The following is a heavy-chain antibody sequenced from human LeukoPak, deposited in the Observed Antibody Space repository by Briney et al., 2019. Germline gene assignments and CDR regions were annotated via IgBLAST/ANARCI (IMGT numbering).Heavy chain of an antibody. V-gene: IGHV3-23*01. Sequence: GGSLRLSCAASGFTFSSGAMSWVRQAPGEGLEWVSAMSGSGGSTYYANSVQGRFTTSRDNSKTTLYLQMNSLRAEDTAVYYSAKVYYYDSSGYYPTPLFDYWGQGTLVTVSS. CDR3: AKVYYYDSSGYYPTPLFDY. CDR1: GFTFSSGA. D-gene: IGHD3-22*01. CDR2: MSGSGGST. J-gene: IGHJ4*02.